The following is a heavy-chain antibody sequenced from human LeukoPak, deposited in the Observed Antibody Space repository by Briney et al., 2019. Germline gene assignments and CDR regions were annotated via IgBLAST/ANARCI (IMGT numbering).Heavy chain of an antibody. D-gene: IGHD1-26*01. Sequence: GGSLRLSCAASGFTFSSYDMHWVRQAPGKGLEWVGRIKRGGTTDYAAPVNGRFTISRDDSKNTIYLQVNSLKIEDTAVYYCKWERSVYYGMDVWGQGTTVTVSS. CDR3: KWERSVYYGMDV. CDR1: GFTFSSYD. V-gene: IGHV3-15*01. J-gene: IGHJ6*02. CDR2: IKRGGTT.